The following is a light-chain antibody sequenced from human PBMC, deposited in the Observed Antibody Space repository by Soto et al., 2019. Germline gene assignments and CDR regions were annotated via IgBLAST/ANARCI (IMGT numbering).Light chain of an antibody. J-gene: IGKJ2*01. CDR3: QQYNTSPFT. CDR1: QSVSSN. CDR2: GAS. V-gene: IGKV3-15*01. Sequence: EMVMTQSPATLSVSPGERATLSCRASQSVSSNLAWYQQKPGQAPRLLIYGASTRATGIPARFSGSGSGTEFTLTISSLQSEDFALYYCQQYNTSPFTFGQGTKLEIK.